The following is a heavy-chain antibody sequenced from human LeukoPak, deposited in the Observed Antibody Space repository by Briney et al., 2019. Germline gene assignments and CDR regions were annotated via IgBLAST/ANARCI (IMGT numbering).Heavy chain of an antibody. D-gene: IGHD6-19*01. CDR2: ISYDGSNK. CDR3: AKGAVSSGWHFVY. CDR1: GFTFSSYG. Sequence: GGSLRLSCAASGFTFSSYGMHWVRQAPGKGLEWVAVISYDGSNKYYADSVKGRFTISRDNSKNTLYLQMNSLRAEDTAIYYCAKGAVSSGWHFVYWGQGTRVTVSS. V-gene: IGHV3-30*18. J-gene: IGHJ4*02.